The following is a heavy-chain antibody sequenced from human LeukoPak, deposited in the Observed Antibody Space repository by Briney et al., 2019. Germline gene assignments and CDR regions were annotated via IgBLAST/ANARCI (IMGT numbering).Heavy chain of an antibody. CDR2: ISGYSGNT. V-gene: IGHV1-18*01. Sequence: ASVKVSCKASGYSFSSYGINWVRQAPGQGLEWMGWISGYSGNTNYPGKLQGRVTMTTDTSTTTVYMELRSLTSDDTAVYYCARDGIAAAGRDYWGQGTLVIVSS. J-gene: IGHJ4*02. CDR1: GYSFSSYG. CDR3: ARDGIAAAGRDY. D-gene: IGHD6-13*01.